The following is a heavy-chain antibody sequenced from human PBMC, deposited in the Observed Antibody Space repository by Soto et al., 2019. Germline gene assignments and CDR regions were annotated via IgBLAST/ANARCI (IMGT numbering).Heavy chain of an antibody. CDR2: INHSGST. V-gene: IGHV4-34*01. J-gene: IGHJ6*03. CDR3: AYISGSRLSYYDYYYMDV. Sequence: SETLSLTCAVYGGSFSGYYWSWIRQPPGKGLEWIGEINHSGSTNYNPSLKSRVTISVDTSKNQFSLKLSSVTAADTAVYYCAYISGSRLSYYDYYYMDVWGKGTTVNVSS. D-gene: IGHD3-10*01. CDR1: GGSFSGYY.